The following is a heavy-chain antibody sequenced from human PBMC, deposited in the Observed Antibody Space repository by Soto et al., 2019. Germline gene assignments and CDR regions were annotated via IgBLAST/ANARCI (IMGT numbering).Heavy chain of an antibody. CDR1: GGSFSGYY. V-gene: IGHV4-34*01. CDR3: ARGHRGIAVARYFDY. CDR2: INHSGST. J-gene: IGHJ4*02. D-gene: IGHD6-19*01. Sequence: SETQSLTCAVYGGSFSGYYGSWIRQPPGKGLEWIGEINHSGSTNYNPSLKSRVTISVDTSKNQFSLKLSSVTAADTAVYYCARGHRGIAVARYFDYWGQGTLVTSPQ.